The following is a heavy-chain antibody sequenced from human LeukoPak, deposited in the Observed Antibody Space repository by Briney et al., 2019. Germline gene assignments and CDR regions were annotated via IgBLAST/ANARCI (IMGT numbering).Heavy chain of an antibody. V-gene: IGHV3-48*01. Sequence: PGGSLRLSCAASGFTFSSYAMSWVRQAPGKGLEWVSYISSRGSTIYYADSVKGRFTISRDNAQNSLYLQMNSLRAEDTAVYYCAREVYGDYEVSGVLDYWGQGTLVTVSS. CDR1: GFTFSSYA. D-gene: IGHD4-17*01. J-gene: IGHJ4*02. CDR3: AREVYGDYEVSGVLDY. CDR2: ISSRGSTI.